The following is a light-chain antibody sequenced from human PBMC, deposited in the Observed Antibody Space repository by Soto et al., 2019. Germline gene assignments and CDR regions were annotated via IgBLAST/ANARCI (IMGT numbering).Light chain of an antibody. J-gene: IGKJ5*01. CDR3: QQYGSSIT. V-gene: IGKV3-20*01. CDR1: QSVSRSY. CDR2: GTS. Sequence: EIVLTQSPSTLSLSPGERATLSCRASQSVSRSYLAWYQQKPGHAPSLLIYGTSSRATGIPDRLSGSGSGTDFTLTISRLEPEDFAVFYCQQYGSSITFGQGTRLEIK.